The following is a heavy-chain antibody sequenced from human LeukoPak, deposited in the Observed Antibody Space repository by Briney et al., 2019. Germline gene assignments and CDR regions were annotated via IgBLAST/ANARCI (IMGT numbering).Heavy chain of an antibody. D-gene: IGHD1-26*01. Sequence: PGGSLRLSCAASGFTFSSYSMNWIRQAPGKGLEWVSYISSSSSTIYYADSVKGRFTISRDNAKNSLYLQMNSLRAEDTAVYYCARDLLQWEPPNAFDIWGQGTMVTVSS. J-gene: IGHJ3*02. CDR3: ARDLLQWEPPNAFDI. V-gene: IGHV3-48*01. CDR1: GFTFSSYS. CDR2: ISSSSSTI.